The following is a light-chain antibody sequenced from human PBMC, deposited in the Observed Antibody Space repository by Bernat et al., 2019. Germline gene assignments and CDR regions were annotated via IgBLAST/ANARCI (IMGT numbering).Light chain of an antibody. CDR2: GAS. CDR1: QSVSSSY. J-gene: IGKJ3*01. Sequence: IVLTQSPGTLSLSPGERATLSCRASQSVSSSYLAWYQQKPGQAPRLLIYGASNRATGIPDRFSGSGSGTDFTLTVSRLEPEDFAVYYCQHYGSSSFTFGPVTKVDIK. CDR3: QHYGSSSFT. V-gene: IGKV3-20*01.